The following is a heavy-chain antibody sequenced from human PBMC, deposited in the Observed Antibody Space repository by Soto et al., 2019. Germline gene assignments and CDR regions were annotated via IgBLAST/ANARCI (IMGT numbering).Heavy chain of an antibody. Sequence: QVQLVESGGGVVQPGRSLRLSCAASGFSFRSHGMHWVRQAPGKGLEWVAVIWYDGSKKYYADSVKGRFTISRDNSKNTLYLEMHSLRAEDTAVYYCARDSSGVTTYFDSWGQGSLVTVSS. CDR2: IWYDGSKK. CDR1: GFSFRSHG. CDR3: ARDSSGVTTYFDS. V-gene: IGHV3-33*01. J-gene: IGHJ4*02. D-gene: IGHD4-17*01.